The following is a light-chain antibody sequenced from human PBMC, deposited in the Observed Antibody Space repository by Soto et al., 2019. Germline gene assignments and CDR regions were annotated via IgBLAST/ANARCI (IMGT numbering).Light chain of an antibody. V-gene: IGLV2-8*01. CDR2: EVS. Sequence: QSALTQPPSASGSPGQSVTISCTGTSSDVGGYNYVSWYQQYPGKAPTLMIYEVSKRPSGVPDRFSCSKSGNTASLTVSGLQAEDEADYCCSSYGGSNNVLFGGGTKLTVL. J-gene: IGLJ2*01. CDR3: SSYGGSNNVL. CDR1: SSDVGGYNY.